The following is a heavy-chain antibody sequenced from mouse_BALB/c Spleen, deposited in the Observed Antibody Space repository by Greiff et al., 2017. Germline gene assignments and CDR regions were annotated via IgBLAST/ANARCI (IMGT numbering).Heavy chain of an antibody. CDR1: GYTFTSYW. J-gene: IGHJ3*01. V-gene: IGHV1-5*01. CDR3: TRPYYYGSRDWFAY. D-gene: IGHD1-1*01. CDR2: IYPGNSDT. Sequence: SGTVLARPGASVKMSCKASGYTFTSYWMHWVKQRPGQGLEWIGAIYPGNSDTSYNQKFKGKAKLTAVTSTSTAYMELSSLTNEDSAVYYCTRPYYYGSRDWFAYWGQGTLVTVSA.